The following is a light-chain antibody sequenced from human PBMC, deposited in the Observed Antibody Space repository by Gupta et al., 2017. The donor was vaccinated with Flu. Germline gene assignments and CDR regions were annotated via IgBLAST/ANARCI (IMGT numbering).Light chain of an antibody. Sequence: EIVLTQSPGTLSLSPGERATLSCRASQSVTSTYLAWFQQKPGQAPRLLMYGASTRATGIPDRFSGSGSGTDFTLTISRLEPEDFAVYFCHQGGTSPLTFGGGTXVEIK. CDR3: HQGGTSPLT. J-gene: IGKJ4*01. CDR1: QSVTSTY. V-gene: IGKV3-20*01. CDR2: GAS.